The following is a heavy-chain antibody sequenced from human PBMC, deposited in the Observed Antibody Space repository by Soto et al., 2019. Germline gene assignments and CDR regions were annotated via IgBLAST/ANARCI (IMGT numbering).Heavy chain of an antibody. V-gene: IGHV5-51*01. CDR1: GYSFTSYW. Sequence: GESLKISCKGSGYSFTSYWIGWGRQMPGKGLEWMGIIYPGDSDTRYSPSFQGQVTIPADKSISTAYLPWSGLKASDTAMYCWARLLEYCGGDGCRGRKPYYYYGRDVWGRGTTVTVSS. CDR2: IYPGDSDT. D-gene: IGHD2-21*02. J-gene: IGHJ6*02. CDR3: ARLLEYCGGDGCRGRKPYYYYGRDV.